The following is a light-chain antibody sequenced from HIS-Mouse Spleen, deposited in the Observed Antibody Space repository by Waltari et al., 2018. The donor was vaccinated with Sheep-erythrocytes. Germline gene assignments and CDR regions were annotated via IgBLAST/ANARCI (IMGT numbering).Light chain of an antibody. CDR2: QDS. V-gene: IGLV3-1*01. Sequence: SYELTQPPSVSVSTGQTASITCSGAKLGDKYACWYQQKPGQSPVLVIYQDSKRPSGIPERFSGSNSGNTATLTISGTQAMDEADYYCQAWDSSTAWNVVFGGGTKLTVL. CDR1: KLGDKY. J-gene: IGLJ2*01. CDR3: QAWDSSTAWNVV.